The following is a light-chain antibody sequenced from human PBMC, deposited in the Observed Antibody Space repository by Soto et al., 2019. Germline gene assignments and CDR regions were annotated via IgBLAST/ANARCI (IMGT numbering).Light chain of an antibody. CDR2: SSN. J-gene: IGLJ3*02. CDR1: SSNIGSNP. V-gene: IGLV1-44*01. Sequence: QSVLPQPPSASGTPGQTVTITCSGSSSNIGSNPVNWYQQLPGAAPKLLIYSSNQRPSGVPDQISGAKSGTSASLAISGLQSADEAVYYCAAWIDSLNAWVFGGGTKLTVL. CDR3: AAWIDSLNAWV.